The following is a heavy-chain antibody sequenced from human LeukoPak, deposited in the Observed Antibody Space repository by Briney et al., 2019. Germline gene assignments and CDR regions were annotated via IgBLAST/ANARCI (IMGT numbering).Heavy chain of an antibody. CDR3: ARGAVWRLGSYGLDV. CDR2: IYSGGST. Sequence: GGSLRLSCVASGFTVSSKYMSWVRQAPGKGLEWVSVIYSGGSTYYGESVKGRFTISRDNSKNTVYLQMNALRAEDSAVYYCARGAVWRLGSYGLDVWGQGTTVTVSS. D-gene: IGHD3-16*01. V-gene: IGHV3-53*01. J-gene: IGHJ6*02. CDR1: GFTVSSKY.